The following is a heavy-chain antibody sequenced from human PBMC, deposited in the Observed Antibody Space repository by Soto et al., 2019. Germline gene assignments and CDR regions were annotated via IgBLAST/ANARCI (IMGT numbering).Heavy chain of an antibody. D-gene: IGHD6-19*01. CDR3: ARLGYSSGWPYFDY. CDR1: GGSISSYY. Sequence: QVQLQESGPGLVKPSETLSLTCTVSGGSISSYYWSWIRQPPGKGLEWIGYIYYSGSTNYNPSLKRRVTISVDTSKNQFSLKLSSVTAADTAVYYCARLGYSSGWPYFDYWGQGTLVTVSS. CDR2: IYYSGST. J-gene: IGHJ4*02. V-gene: IGHV4-59*08.